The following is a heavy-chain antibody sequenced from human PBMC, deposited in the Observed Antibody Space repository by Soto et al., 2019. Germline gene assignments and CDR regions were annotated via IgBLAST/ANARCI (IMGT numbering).Heavy chain of an antibody. CDR2: ISSSSSYI. D-gene: IGHD2-15*01. V-gene: IGHV3-21*01. Sequence: GGSLRLSCAASGFTFSSYSMNWVRQAPGKGLEWVSSISSSSSYIYYADSVKGRFNISRDKAKNSLFLQMNSLRAVDTAVYYCARGALKGYCSGGSCPMAFDIWGQGTMVTVSS. CDR1: GFTFSSYS. J-gene: IGHJ3*02. CDR3: ARGALKGYCSGGSCPMAFDI.